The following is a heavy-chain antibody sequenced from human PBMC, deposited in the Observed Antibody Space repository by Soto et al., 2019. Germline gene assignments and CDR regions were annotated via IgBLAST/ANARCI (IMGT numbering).Heavy chain of an antibody. D-gene: IGHD2-15*01. CDR2: INHSGST. Sequence: SETLSLTCAVYGGSFSGYYRSWIRQPPGKGLEWIGEINHSGSTNYNPSLKSRVTISVDTSKNQFSLKLSSVTAADTAVYYCARGTLHCSGGSCYSENWFDPWGQGTLVTVSS. CDR1: GGSFSGYY. J-gene: IGHJ5*02. V-gene: IGHV4-34*01. CDR3: ARGTLHCSGGSCYSENWFDP.